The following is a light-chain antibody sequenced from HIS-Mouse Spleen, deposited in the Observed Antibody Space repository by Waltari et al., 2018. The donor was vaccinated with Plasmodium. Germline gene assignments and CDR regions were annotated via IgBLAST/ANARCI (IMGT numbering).Light chain of an antibody. V-gene: IGKV3-20*01. CDR2: GAA. CDR1: QSVSSIY. Sequence: ELVLTQSPGTLSLSPGERATLSCRANQSVSSIYLAWYQQTPGQAPRLLIYGAASRATGIPDRFSVSGSGTDCTLTISRLEPEDFAVYYCQQYGSSSWTFGQGTKVAIK. J-gene: IGKJ1*01. CDR3: QQYGSSSWT.